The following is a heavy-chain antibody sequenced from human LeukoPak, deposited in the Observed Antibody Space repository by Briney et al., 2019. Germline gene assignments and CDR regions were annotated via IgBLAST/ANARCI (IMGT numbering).Heavy chain of an antibody. CDR2: VNDDGSDT. D-gene: IGHD3-3*01. CDR3: AKGDFWSGPSAFHI. J-gene: IGHJ3*02. CDR1: GFTFTHHW. V-gene: IGHV3-74*01. Sequence: TGGSLRLXCAASGFTFTHHWMHWARQAPGKELVWVSGVNDDGSDTYYADSVKGRFTISRDNAKNTLDLQMNSLRVEDTAVYYCAKGDFWSGPSAFHIWGQGTMVIVSS.